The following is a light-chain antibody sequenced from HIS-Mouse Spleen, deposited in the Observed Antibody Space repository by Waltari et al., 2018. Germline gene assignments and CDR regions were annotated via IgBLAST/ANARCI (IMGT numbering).Light chain of an antibody. CDR3: QAWDSSSLYV. CDR2: QDS. Sequence: SYELTQPPSVSVSPGPTASITCSGDKLGDTYACWYQQKPGQSPVLVIYQDSKRPSGIPERFSGSNSGNTATLTISGTQAMDEADYYCQAWDSSSLYVFGTGTKVTVL. J-gene: IGLJ1*01. CDR1: KLGDTY. V-gene: IGLV3-1*01.